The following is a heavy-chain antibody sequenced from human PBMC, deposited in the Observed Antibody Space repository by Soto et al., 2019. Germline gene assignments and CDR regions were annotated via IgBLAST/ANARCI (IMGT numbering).Heavy chain of an antibody. D-gene: IGHD6-13*01. CDR3: VLIGSRWYVSNYGMDV. CDR2: MNPNSGNT. J-gene: IGHJ6*02. Sequence: QVQLVQSGAEVKKPGASVKVSCKASGYTFTSYDINWVRQATGQGLEWMGWMNPNSGNTGYAQKFQGRVTMTSNTSISTAYRELSSLRSEDTAVYYCVLIGSRWYVSNYGMDVWGQGTTVTVSS. CDR1: GYTFTSYD. V-gene: IGHV1-8*01.